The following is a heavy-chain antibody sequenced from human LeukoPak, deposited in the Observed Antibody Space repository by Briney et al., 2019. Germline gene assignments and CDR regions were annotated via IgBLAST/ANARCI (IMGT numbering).Heavy chain of an antibody. V-gene: IGHV3-30*18. CDR3: AKDHQGFNYYGSGSYSPCNFDY. CDR1: GFTFSSYG. J-gene: IGHJ4*02. D-gene: IGHD3-10*01. CDR2: ISYEGSDK. Sequence: GGSLRLSCAASGFTFSSYGMHWVRQAPGKGLEWVAVISYEGSDKYYADSLEGRFTISRDNSKNTLYLQMNSLRAEDTAVYYCAKDHQGFNYYGSGSYSPCNFDYWGQGTLVTVSS.